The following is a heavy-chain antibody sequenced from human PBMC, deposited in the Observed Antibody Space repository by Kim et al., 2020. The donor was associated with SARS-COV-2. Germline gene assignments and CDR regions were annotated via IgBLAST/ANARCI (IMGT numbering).Heavy chain of an antibody. CDR2: ISYDGSNK. D-gene: IGHD3-3*01. J-gene: IGHJ4*02. V-gene: IGHV3-30*18. CDR3: AKDELRFLEWLLLREGPCDY. CDR1: GFTFSSYG. Sequence: GGSLRLSCAASGFTFSSYGMHWVRQAPGKGLEWVAVISYDGSNKYYADSVKGRFTISRDNSKNTLYLQMNSLRAEDTAVYYCAKDELRFLEWLLLREGPCDYWGQGTLVTVSS.